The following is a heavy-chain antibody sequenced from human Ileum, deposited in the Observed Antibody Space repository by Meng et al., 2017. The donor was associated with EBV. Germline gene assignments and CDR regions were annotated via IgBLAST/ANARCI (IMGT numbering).Heavy chain of an antibody. D-gene: IGHD3-3*01. V-gene: IGHV1-69*15. CDR2: IVPLFGKT. Sequence: QVHLVQSGAEVKKLGSSVKFSCTASGDTFNTFAVNWMRQAPGQGLEWMETIVPLFGKTNYARKFQGRVTITADASAKTVYMELTSARYEDTAVFFCAVSTMTGSWLDPWGQGTLVTVSS. CDR1: GDTFNTFA. J-gene: IGHJ5*02. CDR3: AVSTMTGSWLDP.